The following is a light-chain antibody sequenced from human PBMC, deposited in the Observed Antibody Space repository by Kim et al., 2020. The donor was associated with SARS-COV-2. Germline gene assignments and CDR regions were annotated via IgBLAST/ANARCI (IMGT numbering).Light chain of an antibody. CDR1: SSDIGYSNY. Sequence: GQSVTISCTGTSSDIGYSNYVSWYQQHPAAAPILILDEVSRRPSGLPPRFSGSKAGNTASLTVSGLQADDEAEYYCSSYGGSYNLVFGGGTQLTVL. CDR2: EVS. V-gene: IGLV2-8*01. CDR3: SSYGGSYNLV. J-gene: IGLJ3*02.